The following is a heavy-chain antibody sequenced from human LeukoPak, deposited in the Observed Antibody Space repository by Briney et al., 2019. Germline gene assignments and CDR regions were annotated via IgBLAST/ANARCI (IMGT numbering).Heavy chain of an antibody. CDR3: ARDRLEKSSSSVNAFHI. CDR1: GGTFSSYA. J-gene: IGHJ3*02. CDR2: IIPIFGTA. Sequence: PVKVACKASGGTFSSYAISWVRQAPGQGLEWMGGIIPIFGTANYAQQFQGRVTITTDESTSPAYMELRSLRSEDTAVYYCARDRLEKSSSSVNAFHIWGQGTMLTVSS. D-gene: IGHD6-6*01. V-gene: IGHV1-69*05.